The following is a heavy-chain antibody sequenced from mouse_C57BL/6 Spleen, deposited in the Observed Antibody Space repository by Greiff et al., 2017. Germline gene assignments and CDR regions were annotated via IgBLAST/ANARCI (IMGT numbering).Heavy chain of an antibody. J-gene: IGHJ3*01. V-gene: IGHV1-4*01. CDR3: AREGDYYGSSYQFAD. D-gene: IGHD1-1*01. Sequence: QVQLQQSGAELARPGASVKMSCKASGYTFTSYTMHWVKQRPGQGLEWIGYINPSSGYTKYNQKFKDKATLTADKSSSTAYMQLSSLTSEDSAVYYCAREGDYYGSSYQFADWGQGNLVTVSA. CDR1: GYTFTSYT. CDR2: INPSSGYT.